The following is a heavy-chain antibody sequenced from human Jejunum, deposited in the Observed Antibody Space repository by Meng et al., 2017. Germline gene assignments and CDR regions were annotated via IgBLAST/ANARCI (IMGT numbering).Heavy chain of an antibody. J-gene: IGHJ4*02. D-gene: IGHD1-26*01. V-gene: IGHV1-2*06. Sequence: QVPLVQSAGGVKEPGASVKVSCKVSGYTFTDYYLYWVRQAPGQGLEWMGRINTRTGGTIYTQKFYGRVTMTRDTSISTAYMELSRLRSDDTAVYYCARELISYAFDYWGQGSLVTVSS. CDR2: INTRTGGT. CDR3: ARELISYAFDY. CDR1: GYTFTDYY.